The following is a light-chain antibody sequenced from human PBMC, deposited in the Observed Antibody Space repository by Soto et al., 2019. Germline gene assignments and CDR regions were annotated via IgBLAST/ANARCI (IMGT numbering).Light chain of an antibody. CDR1: QSVGSS. CDR3: QQYENWPT. CDR2: GVS. V-gene: IGKV3D-15*01. Sequence: EIVISQSPATLSMSPGERATLSCRASQSVGSSLAWYQQKPGQAPRLLIYGVSTRATGIPARFSGSGSGTEFTLTVSXLQSEDFAVYYCQQYENWPTFGQGTKVDIK. J-gene: IGKJ1*01.